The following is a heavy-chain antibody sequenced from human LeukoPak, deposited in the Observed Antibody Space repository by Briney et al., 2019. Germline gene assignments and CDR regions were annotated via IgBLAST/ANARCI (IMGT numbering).Heavy chain of an antibody. D-gene: IGHD2-2*02. CDR2: IIPIFGTA. V-gene: IGHV1-69*05. Sequence: GASVKVSCKASGYTFTSYGISWVRQAPGQGLEWMGGIIPIFGTANYAQKFQGRVTITTDESTSTAYMELSSLRSEDTAVYYCAIRIGGCSSTSCYRGDTSWFDPWGQGTLVTVSS. J-gene: IGHJ5*02. CDR1: GYTFTSYG. CDR3: AIRIGGCSSTSCYRGDTSWFDP.